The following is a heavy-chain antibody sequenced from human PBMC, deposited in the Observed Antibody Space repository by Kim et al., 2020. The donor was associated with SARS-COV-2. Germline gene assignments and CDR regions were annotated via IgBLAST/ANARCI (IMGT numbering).Heavy chain of an antibody. D-gene: IGHD2-2*01. V-gene: IGHV4-30-2*05. Sequence: PSLKSRVTISVDTSKNQFSLKLSSVTAADTAVYYCARVVRGLGTQNKSDYWGQGTLVTVSS. J-gene: IGHJ4*02. CDR3: ARVVRGLGTQNKSDY.